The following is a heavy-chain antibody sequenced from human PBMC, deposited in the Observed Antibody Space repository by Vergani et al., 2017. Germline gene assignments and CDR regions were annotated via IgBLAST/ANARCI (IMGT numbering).Heavy chain of an antibody. D-gene: IGHD2-2*01. V-gene: IGHV4-59*01. CDR2: IYYSGST. CDR3: AREVTCSSTSCYSGAFDI. CDR1: GGSISSYY. J-gene: IGHJ3*02. Sequence: QVQLQESGPGLVKPSETLSLTCTVSGGSISSYYWSWIRQPPGKGLEWIEYIYYSGSTNYNPSLKSRVTISVDTSKNQFSLKLSSVTAADTAVYYCAREVTCSSTSCYSGAFDIWGQGTMVTVSS.